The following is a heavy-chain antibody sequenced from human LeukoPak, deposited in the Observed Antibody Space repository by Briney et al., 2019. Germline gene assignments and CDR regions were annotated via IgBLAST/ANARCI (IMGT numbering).Heavy chain of an antibody. D-gene: IGHD2-15*01. J-gene: IGHJ6*02. Sequence: GGSLRLSCAASGFTFSSYSMNWVRQAPGKGLEWVSYISSSSSTIYYADSVKGRFTISRDNAKNSLYVQMNSLRAEDTAVYYCARGYSDYYYGMDVWGQGTTVTVSS. CDR2: ISSSSSTI. V-gene: IGHV3-48*04. CDR1: GFTFSSYS. CDR3: ARGYSDYYYGMDV.